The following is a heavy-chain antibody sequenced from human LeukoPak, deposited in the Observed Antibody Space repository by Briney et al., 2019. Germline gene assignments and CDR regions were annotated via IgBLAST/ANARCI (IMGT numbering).Heavy chain of an antibody. Sequence: GGSLRLSCAASGFTFNISAMSWVRQAPGKGLECVSPISGSGGSTYYADSVKGRFTISRDNSKNTLYLQMNSLRAEDTAVYYCAKDTDRFGELLSTFDYWGQGTLVTVSS. CDR3: AKDTDRFGELLSTFDY. J-gene: IGHJ4*02. D-gene: IGHD3-10*01. CDR2: ISGSGGST. V-gene: IGHV3-23*01. CDR1: GFTFNISA.